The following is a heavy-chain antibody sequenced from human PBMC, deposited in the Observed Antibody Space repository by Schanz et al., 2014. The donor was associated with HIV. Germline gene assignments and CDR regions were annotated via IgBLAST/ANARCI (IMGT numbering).Heavy chain of an antibody. V-gene: IGHV3-33*06. D-gene: IGHD5-12*01. J-gene: IGHJ5*02. Sequence: QVQLVESGGGVVQPGRSLRLSCAASGFTFRSYGMHWVRQAPGKGLEWVAVTWYDGSNKYYADSVKGRFTISRDNSKNTLYLQMSSLRAEDTAVYYCAKEGGYSGYDHGWLDPWGQGTLVTVSS. CDR1: GFTFRSYG. CDR3: AKEGGYSGYDHGWLDP. CDR2: TWYDGSNK.